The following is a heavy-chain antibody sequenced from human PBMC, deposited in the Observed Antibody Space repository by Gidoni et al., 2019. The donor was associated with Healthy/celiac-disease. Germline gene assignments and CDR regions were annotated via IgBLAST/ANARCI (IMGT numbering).Heavy chain of an antibody. CDR1: GETFTGHD. J-gene: IGHJ5*02. CDR2: INPNGGGT. Sequence: QVQLVQSAAEATQPGASVKVSCKASGETFTGHDMHWVRQAPGQGLEWMGWINPNGGGTNYAQKFQGRVTMTSDTSISTAYMELSRLRSDDTAVYYCAIVVVVPAAMRDNWFDPWGQGTLVTVSS. V-gene: IGHV1-2*02. CDR3: AIVVVVPAAMRDNWFDP. D-gene: IGHD2-2*01.